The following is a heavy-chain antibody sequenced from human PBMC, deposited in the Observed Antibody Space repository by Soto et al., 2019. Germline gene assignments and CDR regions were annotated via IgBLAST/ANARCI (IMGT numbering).Heavy chain of an antibody. D-gene: IGHD2-21*01. CDR3: ARGGRDGCDI. Sequence: PSETLSLTCTVSGGSISTYYRHWIRHSAGKGLEWIGRVALSGSTNYHPPLKSRVAMSVDTHNNQFSRKVTSVTAADTAVYYCARGGRDGCDIWGQGTMVT. J-gene: IGHJ3*02. CDR1: GGSISTYY. CDR2: VALSGST. V-gene: IGHV4-4*07.